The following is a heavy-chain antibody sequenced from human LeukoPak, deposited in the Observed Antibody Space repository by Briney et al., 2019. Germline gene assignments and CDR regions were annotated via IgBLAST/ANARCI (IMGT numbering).Heavy chain of an antibody. CDR3: AKGPHYYFDY. V-gene: IGHV3-30-3*01. CDR1: GFTFSSYA. CDR2: ISYDGSNK. Sequence: GGSLRLSCAASGFTFSSYAMSWVRQAPGKGLEWVAVISYDGSNKYYADSVKGRFTISRDNSKNTLYLQMNSLRAEDTAVYYCAKGPHYYFDYWGQGTLVTVSS. J-gene: IGHJ4*02.